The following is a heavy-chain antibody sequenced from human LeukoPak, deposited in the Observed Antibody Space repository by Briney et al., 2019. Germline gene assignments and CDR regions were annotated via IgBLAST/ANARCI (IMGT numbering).Heavy chain of an antibody. D-gene: IGHD3-16*02. J-gene: IGHJ3*02. CDR2: INPSSGST. CDR1: GYTFTSHY. V-gene: IGHV1-46*01. CDR3: ARLSYDYVWGSYRLNAFDI. Sequence: ASVKVSCKASGYTFTSHYMHWVRQAPEKGLEWMGIINPSSGSTSYAQKFQGSVTMTSDMATSTVYMELSSLRSEDTAVYYCARLSYDYVWGSYRLNAFDIWGQGTMVTVSS.